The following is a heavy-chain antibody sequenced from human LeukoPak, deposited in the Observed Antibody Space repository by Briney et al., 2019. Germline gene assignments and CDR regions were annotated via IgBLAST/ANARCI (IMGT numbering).Heavy chain of an antibody. CDR2: ISSSSSSYI. CDR3: ARVGIAVAGTKGFDY. D-gene: IGHD6-19*01. V-gene: IGHV3-21*01. J-gene: IGHJ4*02. Sequence: GGSLRLSCAASGFTFSSYSMNWVRQAPGKGLEWVSSISSSSSSYIYYADSVKGRFTISRDNAKNPLYLQMNSLRAEDTAVYYCARVGIAVAGTKGFDYWGQGTLVTVSS. CDR1: GFTFSSYS.